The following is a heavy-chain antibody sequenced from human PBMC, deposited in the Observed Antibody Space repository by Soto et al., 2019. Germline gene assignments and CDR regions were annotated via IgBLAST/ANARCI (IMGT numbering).Heavy chain of an antibody. J-gene: IGHJ6*02. V-gene: IGHV3-33*01. CDR1: GFTFSSYG. CDR2: IWYDGSNK. CDR3: ARGPYRFIAARPHYYYGMDV. Sequence: PGGSLRLSCAASGFTFSSYGMHWVRQAPGKGLEWVAVIWYDGSNKYYVDSVKGRFTISRDNSKNTLYLQMNSLRAEDTAVYSCARGPYRFIAARPHYYYGMDVWGQGTTVTVSS. D-gene: IGHD6-6*01.